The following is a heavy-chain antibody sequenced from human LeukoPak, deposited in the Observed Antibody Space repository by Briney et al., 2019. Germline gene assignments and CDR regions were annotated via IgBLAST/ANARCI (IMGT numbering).Heavy chain of an antibody. J-gene: IGHJ4*02. Sequence: ASVKISCKVSGYTFTDYYMHWVQQAPGKGLEWMGLVDPEDGETIYAEKFQGRVTITADTSTDTAYIELSSLRSEDTAVYYCATDSLVSSSSDRPLGGFDYWGQGTLVTVSS. CDR2: VDPEDGET. CDR3: ATDSLVSSSSDRPLGGFDY. CDR1: GYTFTDYY. D-gene: IGHD6-13*01. V-gene: IGHV1-69-2*01.